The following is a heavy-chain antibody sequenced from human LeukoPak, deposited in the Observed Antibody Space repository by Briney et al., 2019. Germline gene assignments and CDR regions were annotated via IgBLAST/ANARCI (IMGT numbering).Heavy chain of an antibody. V-gene: IGHV1-69*13. D-gene: IGHD6-13*01. Sequence: ASVKVSCKASGGTFSSYAISWVRQAPGQGLEWMGGIIPIFGTANYAQKFQGRVTITADESTSTAYMELSSLRSEDTAVYYCASNSAAPSPNYYYGMDVWGQGTTVTVSS. CDR2: IIPIFGTA. J-gene: IGHJ6*02. CDR1: GGTFSSYA. CDR3: ASNSAAPSPNYYYGMDV.